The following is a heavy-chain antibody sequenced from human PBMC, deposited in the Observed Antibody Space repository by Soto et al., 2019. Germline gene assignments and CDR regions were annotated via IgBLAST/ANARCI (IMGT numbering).Heavy chain of an antibody. Sequence: ASVKVSCKVSGYTLTELSMHWVRQAPGKGLEWMGGFDPEDGETIYAQKFQGRVTMTEDTSTDTAYMELSSLRSEDTAVYYCATDLEGSLCYGDYVGGYFDFWALGTLVTVSA. J-gene: IGHJ4*02. V-gene: IGHV1-24*01. D-gene: IGHD4-17*01. CDR2: FDPEDGET. CDR3: ATDLEGSLCYGDYVGGYFDF. CDR1: GYTLTELS.